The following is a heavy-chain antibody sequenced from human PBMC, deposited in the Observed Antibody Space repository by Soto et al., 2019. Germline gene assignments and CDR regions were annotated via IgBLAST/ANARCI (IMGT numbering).Heavy chain of an antibody. J-gene: IGHJ6*02. D-gene: IGHD3-3*01. V-gene: IGHV1-69*01. Sequence: QVQLVQSGAEVKKPGSSVKVSCKASGGTFTRYAFSWVRQAPGQGLEWMGGIIPIFGIGNDAQRFQGRGTITADESTGTAYMELSSLRSEVTGVYYCARSAIALFGVVSIPPHYYSVMDVWGQGTRVTVSS. CDR2: IIPIFGIG. CDR1: GGTFTRYA. CDR3: ARSAIALFGVVSIPPHYYSVMDV.